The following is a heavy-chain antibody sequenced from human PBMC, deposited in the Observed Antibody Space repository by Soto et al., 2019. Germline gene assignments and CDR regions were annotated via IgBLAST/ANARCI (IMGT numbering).Heavy chain of an antibody. CDR2: FYYTGST. J-gene: IGHJ4*02. Sequence: QVQLQESGPGLVKPSETLSLTCTVSGGSVSSGNYYWSWIRQPPGKGLEWIGYFYYTGSTNYNPSLKSRVTISIDTSMSQFSLRLSSVTAADTAVYYCARGMHYSDGSSYSPFDYWGQGTLVTVSS. CDR1: GGSVSSGNYY. V-gene: IGHV4-61*01. CDR3: ARGMHYSDGSSYSPFDY. D-gene: IGHD3-22*01.